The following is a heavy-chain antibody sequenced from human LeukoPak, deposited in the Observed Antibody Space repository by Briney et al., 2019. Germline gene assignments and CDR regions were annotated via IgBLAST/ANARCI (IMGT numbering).Heavy chain of an antibody. D-gene: IGHD5-12*01. V-gene: IGHV3-30-3*01. CDR2: ISYDGSNK. CDR3: AGGGYSGYDANEDYYYYYGMDV. J-gene: IGHJ6*02. CDR1: GFTFSSYA. Sequence: PGRSLRLSCAASGFTFSSYAMHWVRQAPGKGLEWVAVISYDGSNKYYAGSVKGRFTISRDNSKNTLYLQMNSLRAEDTAVYYCAGGGYSGYDANEDYYYYYGMDVWGQGTTVTVSS.